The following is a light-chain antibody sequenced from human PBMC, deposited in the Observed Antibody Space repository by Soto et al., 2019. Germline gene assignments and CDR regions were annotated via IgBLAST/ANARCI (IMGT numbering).Light chain of an antibody. V-gene: IGKV1-6*01. CDR3: LQDYNYPLT. J-gene: IGKJ3*01. CDR1: QGIRSA. CDR2: AAS. Sequence: AIQMTQSPSPLSASVGDRITITCRASQGIRSALGWYQQKPGTAPKLLIFAASSLQGGVPARFSGNGSGTDFTLTISSLQPEDFGTYYCLQDYNYPLTFGPGTKVDIK.